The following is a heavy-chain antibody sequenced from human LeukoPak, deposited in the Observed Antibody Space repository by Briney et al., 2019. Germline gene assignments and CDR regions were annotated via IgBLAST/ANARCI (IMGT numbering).Heavy chain of an antibody. J-gene: IGHJ5*02. V-gene: IGHV3-33*01. CDR1: GFTFSSYG. Sequence: GGSLRLSCAASGFTFSSYGMHWVRQAPGKGLEWVAVIWYDGSNKYYADSVKGRFTISRDNSKNTLYLQMNSLRAEDTAVYYCAREDYDYVWGSYRFLKDNWFDPWGQGTLVTVSS. D-gene: IGHD3-16*02. CDR2: IWYDGSNK. CDR3: AREDYDYVWGSYRFLKDNWFDP.